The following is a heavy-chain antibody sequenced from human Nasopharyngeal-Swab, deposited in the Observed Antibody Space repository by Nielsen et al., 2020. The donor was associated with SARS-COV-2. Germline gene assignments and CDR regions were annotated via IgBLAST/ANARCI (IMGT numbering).Heavy chain of an antibody. D-gene: IGHD6-13*01. Sequence: GSLKISCAASGFTFSNAWMSWVRQAPGKGLVWVSRLNSLGSGTSYADSVKGRFTISRDNTRNTLYLQMHSLRAEDTAVYYCARGSISAAGTQDFWGQGTLVTVSS. CDR1: GFTFSNAW. CDR2: LNSLGSGT. V-gene: IGHV3-74*01. J-gene: IGHJ4*02. CDR3: ARGSISAAGTQDF.